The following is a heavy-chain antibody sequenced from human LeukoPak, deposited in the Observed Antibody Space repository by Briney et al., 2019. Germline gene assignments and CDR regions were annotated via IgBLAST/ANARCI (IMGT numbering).Heavy chain of an antibody. CDR3: ARLVDYGSGSH. V-gene: IGHV4-4*07. Sequence: PSETLSLTCTVSGGSINNYYWTWIRQPAGKGLEWIGRIYSSGSTNYNPSLKSRVTISVDTSKNQFSLKLRSVTAADTAVYYCARLVDYGSGSHWGQGTLVIVSS. CDR2: IYSSGST. CDR1: GGSINNYY. D-gene: IGHD3-10*01. J-gene: IGHJ4*02.